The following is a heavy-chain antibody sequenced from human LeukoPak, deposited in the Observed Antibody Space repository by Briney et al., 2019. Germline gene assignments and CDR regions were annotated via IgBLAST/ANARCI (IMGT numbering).Heavy chain of an antibody. D-gene: IGHD6-6*01. CDR2: ITNSGDRT. V-gene: IGHV3-23*01. J-gene: IGHJ4*02. Sequence: GGSLRLSCVASGFTFSSYAMSWVRQAPGKGLEWVSAITNSGDRTYYADSVKGRFSISRDDSKTTMYLQMNSLRAEDTAVYYCARGDYLGGSSSLDYWGQGTLVTVSS. CDR1: GFTFSSYA. CDR3: ARGDYLGGSSSLDY.